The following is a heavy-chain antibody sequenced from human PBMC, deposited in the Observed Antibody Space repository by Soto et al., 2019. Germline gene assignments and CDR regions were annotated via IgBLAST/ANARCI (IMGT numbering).Heavy chain of an antibody. J-gene: IGHJ1*01. V-gene: IGHV4-59*01. CDR3: ARWTDYEYFQH. D-gene: IGHD4-17*01. Sequence: ASETLSLTCSVSGGSISSYYWSWIRQPPGKGLEWIAYIYHSGSTNYNPSLKSRVTISVDTSKDQFSLKLSSVTAADTAVYYCARWTDYEYFQHWGQGTLVTVSS. CDR1: GGSISSYY. CDR2: IYHSGST.